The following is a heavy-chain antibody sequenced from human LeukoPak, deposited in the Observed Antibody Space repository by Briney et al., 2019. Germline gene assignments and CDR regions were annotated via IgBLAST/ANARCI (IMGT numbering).Heavy chain of an antibody. Sequence: SETLSLTCAVYGGSFSGYYWSWIRQPPGKGLEWIGEINHSGSTNYNPSLKSRVTISVDTSKNRFSLKLSSVTAADTAVYYCARLSGWCNRVVGRTGSFDYWGQGTLVTVSS. CDR2: INHSGST. CDR3: ARLSGWCNRVVGRTGSFDY. D-gene: IGHD6-19*01. J-gene: IGHJ4*02. CDR1: GGSFSGYY. V-gene: IGHV4-34*01.